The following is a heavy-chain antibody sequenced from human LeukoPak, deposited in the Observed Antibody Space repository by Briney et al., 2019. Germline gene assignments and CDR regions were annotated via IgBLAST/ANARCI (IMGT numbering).Heavy chain of an antibody. J-gene: IGHJ1*01. D-gene: IGHD3-16*01. CDR3: AKDDAWGRFYH. Sequence: GGSLRLSCTVSGFTVSSNSMSWVRQAPGKGLEWVSFIYSGGNTHYSDSVKGRFTISRDNSKNTLYLQMNSLRADDTAVYYCAKDDAWGRFYHWGQGTLVTVSS. CDR2: IYSGGNT. V-gene: IGHV3-53*01. CDR1: GFTVSSNS.